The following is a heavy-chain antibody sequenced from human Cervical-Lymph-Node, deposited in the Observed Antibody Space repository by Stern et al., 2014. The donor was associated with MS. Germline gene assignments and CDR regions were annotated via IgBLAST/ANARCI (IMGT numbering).Heavy chain of an antibody. CDR2: IFPGDSNT. J-gene: IGHJ4*02. CDR3: ARRYADYFDY. D-gene: IGHD3-16*01. V-gene: IGHV5-51*01. Sequence: EVQLVESGAEVKKPGESLKISCKGSGDSFSNYWIGWVRQMPGKGLEWMGIIFPGDSNTRYSPSCQGQVTISADTSISTAYLQWSSLKASDTAVYYCARRYADYFDYWGQGSLVTVSS. CDR1: GDSFSNYW.